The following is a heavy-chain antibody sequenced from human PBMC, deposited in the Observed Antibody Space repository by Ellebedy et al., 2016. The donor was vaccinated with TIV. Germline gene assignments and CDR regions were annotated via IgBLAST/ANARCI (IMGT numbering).Heavy chain of an antibody. V-gene: IGHV1-18*01. CDR3: AREIPGSAPDY. Sequence: ASVKVSXXASGYTFPSYGISWVRQAPGQGLEWMGWISPYNGNTNYAQKFQGRVTMTTDTSTSTAYMELSYLRSEDTAIYYCAREIPGSAPDYWGQGTLVTVSS. CDR1: GYTFPSYG. D-gene: IGHD3-10*01. J-gene: IGHJ4*02. CDR2: ISPYNGNT.